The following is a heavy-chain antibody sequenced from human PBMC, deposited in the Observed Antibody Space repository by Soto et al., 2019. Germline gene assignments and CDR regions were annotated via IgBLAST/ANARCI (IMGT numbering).Heavy chain of an antibody. D-gene: IGHD3-3*01. CDR3: ARINYDFWSGYWSAQGYYYYYGMDV. CDR2: ISAYNGNT. Sequence: EASVKVSCKASGYTFTSYGISWVRQAPGQGLEWMGWISAYNGNTNYAQKLQGRVTMTTDTSTSTAYMELRSLRSDDTAVYYCARINYDFWSGYWSAQGYYYYYGMDVWAQGPRSPSP. CDR1: GYTFTSYG. J-gene: IGHJ6*02. V-gene: IGHV1-18*01.